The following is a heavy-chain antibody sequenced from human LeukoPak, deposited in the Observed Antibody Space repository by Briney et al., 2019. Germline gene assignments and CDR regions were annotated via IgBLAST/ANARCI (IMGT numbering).Heavy chain of an antibody. CDR1: GGTFSSYA. Sequence: ASVKVSCKASGGTFSSYAISWVRQAPGQGLEWMGGIIPIFGTANYAQKFQGRVTITADKSTSTAYMELSSLRSEDTAVYYCAGAPVVPAAMLAFDIWGQGTMVTVSS. V-gene: IGHV1-69*06. J-gene: IGHJ3*02. CDR3: AGAPVVPAAMLAFDI. CDR2: IIPIFGTA. D-gene: IGHD2-2*01.